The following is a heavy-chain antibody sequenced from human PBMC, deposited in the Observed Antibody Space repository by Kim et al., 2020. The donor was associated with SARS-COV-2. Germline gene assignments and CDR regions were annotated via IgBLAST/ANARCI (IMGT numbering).Heavy chain of an antibody. Sequence: AQNFQDRVTMTRDTSISTAYMELSSLRSDDTAVYYCARGSAMGGVTIPSDSWGQGTLVTVSS. V-gene: IGHV1-2*02. D-gene: IGHD3-10*01. J-gene: IGHJ4*02. CDR3: ARGSAMGGVTIPSDS.